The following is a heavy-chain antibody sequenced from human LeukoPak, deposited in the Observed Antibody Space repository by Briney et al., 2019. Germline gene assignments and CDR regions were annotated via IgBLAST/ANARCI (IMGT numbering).Heavy chain of an antibody. CDR3: ARDQLFYYYDSSGYYTPPYYFDY. J-gene: IGHJ4*02. Sequence: PGGSLRLSCAASGFTFDDYGMSWVRQAPGKGLEWVSGINWNGGSTGYADSVKGRFTISRDNAKNSLYLQMNSLRAEDTALYYCARDQLFYYYDSSGYYTPPYYFDYWGQGTLVTVSS. V-gene: IGHV3-20*04. CDR2: INWNGGST. CDR1: GFTFDDYG. D-gene: IGHD3-22*01.